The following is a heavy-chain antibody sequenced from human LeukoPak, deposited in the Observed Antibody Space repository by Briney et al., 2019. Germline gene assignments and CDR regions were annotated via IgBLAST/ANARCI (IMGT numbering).Heavy chain of an antibody. CDR3: AKAGYGSGSYLRYYYYGMDV. CDR1: GLSLNTAGVG. Sequence: SGPTLVNPTQTLTLTCTLSGLSLNTAGVGVGWFRQPPGKALEWLALIYWDDDKRYNPSLKTRLTITKDTSKNQVVLTVTNMDPVDTATYYCAKAGYGSGSYLRYYYYGMDVWGQGTTVTVSS. D-gene: IGHD3-10*01. J-gene: IGHJ6*02. CDR2: IYWDDDK. V-gene: IGHV2-5*02.